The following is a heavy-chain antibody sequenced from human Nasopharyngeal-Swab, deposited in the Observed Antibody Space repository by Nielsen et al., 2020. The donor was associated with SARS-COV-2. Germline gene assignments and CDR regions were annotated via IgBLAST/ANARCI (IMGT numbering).Heavy chain of an antibody. V-gene: IGHV1-69*13. CDR1: GGTFSSYS. Sequence: SVLISCKASGGTFSSYSIIWLRQAPGQGLEWMGGIIPIFGTANYAQNFQGRVTITADESTSTAYMELSSLRSEDTAVYYCARETSRIAAHYWSQGTLVTVSS. J-gene: IGHJ4*02. D-gene: IGHD6-13*01. CDR3: ARETSRIAAHY. CDR2: IIPIFGTA.